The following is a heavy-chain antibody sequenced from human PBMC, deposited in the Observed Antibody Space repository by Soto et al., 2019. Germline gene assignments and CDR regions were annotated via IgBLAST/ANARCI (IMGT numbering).Heavy chain of an antibody. CDR1: GGSISSGGYY. CDR2: IYYSGST. D-gene: IGHD3-10*01. CDR3: ARDPHYYGSGSYWNYFDY. Sequence: SETLSLTCTVSGGSISSGGYYWSWIRQHPGKGLEWIGYIYYSGSTYYNPSLKSRVTISVDTSKNQFSLKLSSVTAADTAVYYCARDPHYYGSGSYWNYFDYWGQGTLVTVSS. J-gene: IGHJ4*02. V-gene: IGHV4-31*03.